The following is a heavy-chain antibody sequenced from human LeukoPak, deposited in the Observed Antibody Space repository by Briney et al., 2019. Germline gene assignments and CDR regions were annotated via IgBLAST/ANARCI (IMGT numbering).Heavy chain of an antibody. V-gene: IGHV4-59*01. J-gene: IGHJ4*02. D-gene: IGHD6-19*01. Sequence: SETLSLTCTVSGGSISSYYWSWIRQPPGKGLEWIGYIYNTGTTNYNPSLKSRVTISVDTSKSQFSLTLSSVTAADTAVYYCARNGEAVAGTSFFDYWGQGTLVTVSS. CDR1: GGSISSYY. CDR3: ARNGEAVAGTSFFDY. CDR2: IYNTGTT.